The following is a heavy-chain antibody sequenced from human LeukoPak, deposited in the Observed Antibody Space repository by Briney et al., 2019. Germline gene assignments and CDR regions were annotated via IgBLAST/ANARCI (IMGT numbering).Heavy chain of an antibody. Sequence: WASVKVSCKASGYTFTSYGITWVRQAPGQGLEWMGRVSPYNGNTYYSQRFQDRVTITKDTSTGTAYMDLRNLRTDDTAMYYCARNGRVRRVVKDLFEYWGQGTLVAVSS. CDR3: ARNGRVRRVVKDLFEY. V-gene: IGHV1-18*01. CDR1: GYTFTSYG. J-gene: IGHJ4*02. CDR2: VSPYNGNT. D-gene: IGHD3-10*01.